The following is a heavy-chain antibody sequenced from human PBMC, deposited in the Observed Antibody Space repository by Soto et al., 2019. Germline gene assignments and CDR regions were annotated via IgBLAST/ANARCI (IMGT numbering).Heavy chain of an antibody. J-gene: IGHJ6*02. D-gene: IGHD6-19*01. CDR3: ARGLFYNSIAVAGRSRFDGMDV. V-gene: IGHV1-69*13. CDR2: IIPIFGTA. Sequence: ASVKVSCKASGGTFSSYAISWVRQAPGQGLEWMGGIIPIFGTANYAQKFQGRVTITADESTSTAYMELSSLRSEDTAVYYCARGLFYNSIAVAGRSRFDGMDVWGQGTTVTVSS. CDR1: GGTFSSYA.